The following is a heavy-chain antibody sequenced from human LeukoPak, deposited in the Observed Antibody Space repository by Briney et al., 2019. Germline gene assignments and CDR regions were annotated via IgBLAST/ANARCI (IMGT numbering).Heavy chain of an antibody. CDR2: LWYDGSNK. CDR1: GFTFSSYG. V-gene: IGHV3-33*01. J-gene: IGHJ4*02. D-gene: IGHD6-19*01. CDR3: SRDLSALAVDY. Sequence: AGGSLRLSCAASGFTFSSYGMHWVRQAPGKGLEWVAVLWYDGSNKYYADSVKGRFTISRDNSKNTLYLQMNSLRGEDTAVYYCSRDLSALAVDYWGQGTLVTVSS.